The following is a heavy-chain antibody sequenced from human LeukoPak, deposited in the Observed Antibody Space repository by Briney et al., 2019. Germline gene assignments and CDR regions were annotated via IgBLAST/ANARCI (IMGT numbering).Heavy chain of an antibody. J-gene: IGHJ4*02. D-gene: IGHD4-17*01. CDR2: IYSGGST. CDR3: ARRTTVTLSFDY. Sequence: GGSLRLSCAASGFTVSSNYMSWVRQAPGKGLEWVSVIYSGGSTYYADSVKGRFTISRDNSKNTLYLQMNSLRAEDTAVYYCARRTTVTLSFDYWGQGTLVTVSS. V-gene: IGHV3-53*01. CDR1: GFTVSSNY.